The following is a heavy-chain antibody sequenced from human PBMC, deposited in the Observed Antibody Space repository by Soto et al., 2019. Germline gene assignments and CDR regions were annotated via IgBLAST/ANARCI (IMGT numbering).Heavy chain of an antibody. Sequence: EVQLLESGGGLVQPGGSLRLSCAASGFTFNTYAMSWVRQAPGKGLEWVSAIGSDGTAIQYTDSVKGRFTISKDNSKDTLYLQRNSLRAEDTAVYYCAKPGLTVAGTRYFDRWGQGTLVTVSS. CDR3: AKPGLTVAGTRYFDR. V-gene: IGHV3-23*05. J-gene: IGHJ4*02. CDR2: IGSDGTAI. D-gene: IGHD6-19*01. CDR1: GFTFNTYA.